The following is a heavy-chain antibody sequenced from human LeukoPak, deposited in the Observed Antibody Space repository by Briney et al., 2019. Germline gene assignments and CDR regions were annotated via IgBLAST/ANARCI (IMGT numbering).Heavy chain of an antibody. V-gene: IGHV4-31*03. J-gene: IGHJ4*02. D-gene: IGHD5-24*01. CDR1: GGSICSGGYY. Sequence: SQTLSLTRTVSGGSICSGGYYWSWIRQHPGKGLEWIGYIYYSGSTYYNPSLKSRVTISVDTSKNQFSLKLSSVTAADTAVYYCARVSSDGYNSYYFDYWGQGTLVTVSS. CDR2: IYYSGST. CDR3: ARVSSDGYNSYYFDY.